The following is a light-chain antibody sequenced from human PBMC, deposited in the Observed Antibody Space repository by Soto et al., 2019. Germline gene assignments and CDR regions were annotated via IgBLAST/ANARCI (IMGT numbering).Light chain of an antibody. CDR1: QSVNRN. Sequence: EIVMTQSPATLSVSPGERASLSCRASQSVNRNLAWYQQKPGQAPRLLIFGPSTRATGVPGRFSGSGSGTEFTLTISSLQSEAFAVYYCQHYNNWPQTVGQGTKVDIK. CDR2: GPS. V-gene: IGKV3-15*01. CDR3: QHYNNWPQT. J-gene: IGKJ1*01.